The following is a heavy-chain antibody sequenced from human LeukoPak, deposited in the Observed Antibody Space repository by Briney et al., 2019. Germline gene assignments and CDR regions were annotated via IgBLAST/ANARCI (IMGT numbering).Heavy chain of an antibody. D-gene: IGHD3-3*01. J-gene: IGHJ5*02. CDR3: ARHGGYYDFWSDYRFDP. CDR1: GGSISSSSYY. CDR2: IYYSGST. V-gene: IGHV4-39*01. Sequence: PSETLSLTCTVSGGSISSSSYYWGWIRQPPGKGLEWIVSIYYSGSTYYNPSLKSRVTISVDTSKNQFSLKLSSVTAADTAVYYCARHGGYYDFWSDYRFDPWGQGTLVTVSS.